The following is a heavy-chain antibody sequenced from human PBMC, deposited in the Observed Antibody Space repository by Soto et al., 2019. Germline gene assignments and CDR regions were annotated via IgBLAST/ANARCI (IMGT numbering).Heavy chain of an antibody. D-gene: IGHD5-18*01. CDR1: GFTFSSYW. CDR3: ARALRFVDTPNFDY. V-gene: IGHV3-7*01. Sequence: EVQLVESGGGLVQPGGSLRLSCAASGFTFSSYWMSWVRQAPGKGLEWVANIKQDGSEKYYVDSVKGRFTISRDNVKNSLYLQMNSLRAEDTAVYYCARALRFVDTPNFDYWGQGTLVIVSS. CDR2: IKQDGSEK. J-gene: IGHJ4*02.